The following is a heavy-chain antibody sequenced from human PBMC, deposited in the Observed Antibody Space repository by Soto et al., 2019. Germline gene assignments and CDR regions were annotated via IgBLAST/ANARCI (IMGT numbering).Heavy chain of an antibody. CDR3: ARELSSGWYVAFDI. D-gene: IGHD6-19*01. CDR2: INPNSGGT. J-gene: IGHJ3*02. CDR1: GYTFTGYY. Sequence: ASVKVSCKASGYTFTGYYMHWVRQAPGQGLEWMGWINPNSGGTNYAQKFQGWVTMTRDTSISTAYMGLGRRRSDDTAVYYCARELSSGWYVAFDIWGQGTMVTVSS. V-gene: IGHV1-2*04.